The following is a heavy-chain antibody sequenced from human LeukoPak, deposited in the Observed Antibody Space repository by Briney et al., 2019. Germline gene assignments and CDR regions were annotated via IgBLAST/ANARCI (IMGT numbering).Heavy chain of an antibody. J-gene: IGHJ6*02. CDR1: GFTFSSYS. CDR3: ATAPTSAGYYYYGMDV. V-gene: IGHV3-21*01. CDR2: ISSSSSYI. Sequence: GGSLRLSCAASGFTFSSYSMNWVRQAPGKGLEWVSSISSSSSYIYYADSVKGRFTISRDNAKNSLYLQMNSLRAEDTAVYYCATAPTSAGYYYYGMDVWGQGTTVTVSS.